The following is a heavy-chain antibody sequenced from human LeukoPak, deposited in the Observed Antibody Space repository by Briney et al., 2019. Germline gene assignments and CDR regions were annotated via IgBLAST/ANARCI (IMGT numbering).Heavy chain of an antibody. Sequence: PSQTLSLTCTVSGGSISSGSYYWSWIRQPARKGLEWIGRIYTSGSTNYNPSLKSRVTISVDTSKNQFSLKLSSVTAADTAVYYCARDLVVPAAISWFDPWGQGTLVTVSS. V-gene: IGHV4-61*02. CDR1: GGSISSGSYY. CDR2: IYTSGST. CDR3: ARDLVVPAAISWFDP. D-gene: IGHD2-2*02. J-gene: IGHJ5*02.